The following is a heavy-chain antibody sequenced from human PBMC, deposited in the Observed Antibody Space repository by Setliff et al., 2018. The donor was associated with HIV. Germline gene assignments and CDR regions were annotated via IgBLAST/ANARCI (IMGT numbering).Heavy chain of an antibody. CDR2: IKQDGREK. V-gene: IGHV3-7*01. Sequence: GGSLRLSCAASGFTFSSYWMNWVRQAPGKGLEWVANIKQDGREKYYVDSVKGRFTISRDNAKNSLYLQMNSLRAEGTAVYYCASPYFVVYWGQGTLVTVSS. D-gene: IGHD2-21*01. CDR1: GFTFSSYW. CDR3: ASPYFVVY. J-gene: IGHJ4*02.